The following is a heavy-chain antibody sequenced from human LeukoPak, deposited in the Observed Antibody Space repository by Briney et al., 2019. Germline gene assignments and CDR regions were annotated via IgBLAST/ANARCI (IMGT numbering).Heavy chain of an antibody. V-gene: IGHV1-2*02. J-gene: IGHJ4*02. Sequence: GASVKVSCKASGYTFTGYYIHWVRQAPGQGLEWMGWINPNSGDTNYAQKFQGEVTMTRDTSISTAYMELSRLRSDDTAVYYCARAPYSSSWYYFDYWGQGTLVTVSS. CDR1: GYTFTGYY. CDR3: ARAPYSSSWYYFDY. CDR2: INPNSGDT. D-gene: IGHD6-13*01.